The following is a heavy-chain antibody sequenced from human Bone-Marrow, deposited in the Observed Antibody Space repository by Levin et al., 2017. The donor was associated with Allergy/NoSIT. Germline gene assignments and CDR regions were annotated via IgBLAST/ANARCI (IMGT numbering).Heavy chain of an antibody. Sequence: GGSLRLSCAASGFTFSSYGMHWVRQAPGKGLEWVAVISYDGSNKYYADSVKGRFTISRDNSKNTLYLQMNSLRAEDTAVYYCAKVVSLRYYYGSEGWGGMDVWGQGTTVTVSS. V-gene: IGHV3-30*18. J-gene: IGHJ6*02. D-gene: IGHD3-10*01. CDR2: ISYDGSNK. CDR3: AKVVSLRYYYGSEGWGGMDV. CDR1: GFTFSSYG.